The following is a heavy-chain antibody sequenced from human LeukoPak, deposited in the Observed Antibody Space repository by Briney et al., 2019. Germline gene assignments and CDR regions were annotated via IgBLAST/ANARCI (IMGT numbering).Heavy chain of an antibody. Sequence: SQTLSLSCAISGDSVSSNSATWTWIRQSPSRGLEWLGRTYYRSKWYNDHAESVKSRISINPDTSKNQFSLQLNSVTPEDTAVYYCARGSSSNSWYFDYWGQGTLVTVSS. D-gene: IGHD6-13*01. CDR2: TYYRSKWYN. V-gene: IGHV6-1*01. J-gene: IGHJ4*02. CDR3: ARGSSSNSWYFDY. CDR1: GDSVSSNSAT.